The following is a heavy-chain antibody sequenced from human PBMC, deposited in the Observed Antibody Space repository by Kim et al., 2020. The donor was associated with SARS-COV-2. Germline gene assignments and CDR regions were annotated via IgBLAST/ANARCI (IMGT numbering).Heavy chain of an antibody. J-gene: IGHJ3*02. Sequence: SVKVSCKASGCTFSSYAMNWVRQAPGQGLEWMGGIIPIFGTANYAQKFQGRVTITADESTSTAYMELSRLRSEDTAVYYCARESEGGGWFYSFDIWGQGTMVTVSS. CDR3: ARESEGGGWFYSFDI. D-gene: IGHD3-10*01. V-gene: IGHV1-69*13. CDR1: GCTFSSYA. CDR2: IIPIFGTA.